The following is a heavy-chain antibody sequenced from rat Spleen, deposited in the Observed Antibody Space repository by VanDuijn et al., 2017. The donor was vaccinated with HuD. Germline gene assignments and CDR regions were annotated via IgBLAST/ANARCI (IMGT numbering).Heavy chain of an antibody. CDR1: GFSLMSYH. D-gene: IGHD4-2*01. CDR2: IWSGGST. Sequence: QVQLKESGPGLVQPSQTLSLTCTVSGFSLMSYHVSWVRQPPGKGLEWMGAIWSGGSTDYNSALKSRLSISRDTSKSQVFLKMNSLQTEDTATYYCARVGLVAGDHWGQGVMVTVSS. CDR3: ARVGLVAGDH. J-gene: IGHJ2*01. V-gene: IGHV2-43*01.